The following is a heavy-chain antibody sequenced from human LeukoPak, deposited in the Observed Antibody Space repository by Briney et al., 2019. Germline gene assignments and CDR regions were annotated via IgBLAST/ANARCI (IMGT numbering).Heavy chain of an antibody. CDR2: MNPNSGNT. CDR1: GYTFTSYD. D-gene: IGHD6-6*01. V-gene: IGHV1-8*01. J-gene: IGHJ6*03. Sequence: ASVKVSCKASGYTFTSYDINWVRQATGQGLEWMGWMNPNSGNTGYAQKFQGRVTMTRNTSISTAYMELSSLRSEDTAVYYCAGGSSSSSSWRPYYYYYYMDVWGKGTTVTVSS. CDR3: AGGSSSSSSWRPYYYYYYMDV.